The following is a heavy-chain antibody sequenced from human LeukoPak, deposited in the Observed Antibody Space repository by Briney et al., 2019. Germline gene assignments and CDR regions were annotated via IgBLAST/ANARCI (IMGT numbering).Heavy chain of an antibody. V-gene: IGHV4-4*02. CDR3: AGLVGRYSSGLYYYFFDY. D-gene: IGHD3-22*01. CDR2: MYLSGTT. Sequence: SETLSLTCTVSGDSINSLDLWSWVRQPPGKGLEWIGEMYLSGTTHSNPSVKSRVTISIDKSKNQFFLNLSSVTAADTAVYYCAGLVGRYSSGLYYYFFDYWGQGTLVTVSS. CDR1: GDSINSLDL. J-gene: IGHJ4*02.